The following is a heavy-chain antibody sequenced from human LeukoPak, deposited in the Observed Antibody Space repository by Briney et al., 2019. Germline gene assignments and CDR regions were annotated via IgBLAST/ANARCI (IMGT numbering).Heavy chain of an antibody. J-gene: IGHJ6*02. V-gene: IGHV4-34*01. CDR2: INHSGSA. D-gene: IGHD4-11*01. CDR1: GGSFSGYY. CDR3: ARGGGRTTVRSFYYYGMDV. Sequence: PSETLSLTCAVYGGSFSGYYWIWIRQPPGKGLEWIGEINHSGSANYNPSLKSRVTISVDTSKNQFSLKLSSVTAADTAVYYCARGGGRTTVRSFYYYGMDVWGQGTTVTVSS.